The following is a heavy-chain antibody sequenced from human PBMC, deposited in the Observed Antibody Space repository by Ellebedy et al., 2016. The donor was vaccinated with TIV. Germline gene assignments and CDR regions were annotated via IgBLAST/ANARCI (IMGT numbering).Heavy chain of an antibody. D-gene: IGHD1-1*01. V-gene: IGHV3-7*04. J-gene: IGHJ4*02. CDR2: INQDGSKE. CDR3: ARAVSTGTVDY. Sequence: PGGSLRLSCAASRFTFSIYWMSWVRQAPGKGLEWVANINQDGSKEYYVDSVKGRFTISRDNSKNSLFLQMNSLRVEDTAMYFCARAVSTGTVDYWGQGTLVIVSS. CDR1: RFTFSIYW.